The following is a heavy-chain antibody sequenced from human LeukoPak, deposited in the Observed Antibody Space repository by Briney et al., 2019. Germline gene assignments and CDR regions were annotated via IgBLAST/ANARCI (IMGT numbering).Heavy chain of an antibody. CDR2: ISSSSSSI. D-gene: IGHD6-19*01. CDR3: ARLAVAGNDY. J-gene: IGHJ4*02. V-gene: IGHV3-21*01. CDR1: GFTFSSYS. Sequence: KPGGSLRLSCAASGFTFSSYSMNWVRQAPGKGLEWVSSISSSSSSIYYADSVKGRFTIPRDNARNSLYLQMNSLRAEDTAVYYCARLAVAGNDYWGQGTLVTVSS.